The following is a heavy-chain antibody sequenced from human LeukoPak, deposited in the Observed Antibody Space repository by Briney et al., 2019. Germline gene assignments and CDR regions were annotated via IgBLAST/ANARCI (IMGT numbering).Heavy chain of an antibody. D-gene: IGHD3-22*01. V-gene: IGHV1-69*05. CDR3: ARDPDSSGYYYGMFDY. CDR2: IIPIFGTA. CDR1: GYTFTSYY. Sequence: GASVKVSCKASGYTFTSYYMHWVRQAPGQGLEWMGRIIPIFGTANYAQKFQGRVTITTDESTSTAYMELSSLRSEDTAVYYCARDPDSSGYYYGMFDYWGQGTLVTVSS. J-gene: IGHJ4*02.